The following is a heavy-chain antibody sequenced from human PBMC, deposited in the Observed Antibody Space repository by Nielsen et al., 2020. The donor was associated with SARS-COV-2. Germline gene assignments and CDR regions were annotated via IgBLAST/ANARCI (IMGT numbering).Heavy chain of an antibody. Sequence: GESLKISCVASGLTFSTRGMSWVRQAPGKGLEWVSSISNSPGYLYYADSVRGRFTISRDNAKNSLYLQMNSLRAEDTAVYYCARDLDGTYSTNDYWGQGTLVTVSS. J-gene: IGHJ4*02. V-gene: IGHV3-21*01. D-gene: IGHD1-26*01. CDR2: ISNSPGYL. CDR3: ARDLDGTYSTNDY. CDR1: GLTFSTRG.